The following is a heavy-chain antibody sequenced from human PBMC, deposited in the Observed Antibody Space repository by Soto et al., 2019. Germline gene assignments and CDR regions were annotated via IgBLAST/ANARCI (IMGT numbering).Heavy chain of an antibody. CDR2: IYYSGST. D-gene: IGHD2-15*01. CDR1: GGSISSYY. J-gene: IGHJ6*03. CDR3: AGEASRYCSGGSCYSYYYYYMDV. Sequence: PSETLSLTCTVSGGSISSYYWSWIRQPPGKGLEWIGYIYYSGSTNYNPSLKSRVTISVDTSKNQFSLKLSSVTAADTAVYYCAGEASRYCSGGSCYSYYYYYMDVWGKGTTVTVSS. V-gene: IGHV4-59*01.